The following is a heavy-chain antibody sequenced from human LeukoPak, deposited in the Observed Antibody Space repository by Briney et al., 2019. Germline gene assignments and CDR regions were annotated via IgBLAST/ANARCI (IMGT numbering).Heavy chain of an antibody. Sequence: ASVKVSCKASGYSFTSYGISWVRQAPGQGLEWMGWISAYNGNTNYAQKLQGRVTMTTDTSTSTAYMELSSLRSEDTAVYYCARAPLYTIFGVVMDYYYYYGMDVWGQGTTVTVSS. CDR3: ARAPLYTIFGVVMDYYYYYGMDV. J-gene: IGHJ6*02. CDR2: ISAYNGNT. D-gene: IGHD3-3*01. CDR1: GYSFTSYG. V-gene: IGHV1-18*01.